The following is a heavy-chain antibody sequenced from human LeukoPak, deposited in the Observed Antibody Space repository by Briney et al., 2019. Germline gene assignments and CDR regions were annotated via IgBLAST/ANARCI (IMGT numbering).Heavy chain of an antibody. D-gene: IGHD2-15*01. CDR1: GYTFTGYY. CDR2: INPNSGGT. V-gene: IGHV1-2*02. J-gene: IGHJ6*02. Sequence: ASVNVSCKSSGYTFTGYYMHWVRPAPGQGLEWMGWINPNSGGTNYAQKFQGRVTMTRDTSISTAYMELSRLRSDDTAVYYCAKRQYCSGGSCYSPKFLYYYYGMDVWGQGTTVTVSS. CDR3: AKRQYCSGGSCYSPKFLYYYYGMDV.